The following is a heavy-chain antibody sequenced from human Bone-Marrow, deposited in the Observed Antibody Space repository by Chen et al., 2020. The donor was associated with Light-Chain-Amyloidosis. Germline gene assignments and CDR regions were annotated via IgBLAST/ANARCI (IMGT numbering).Heavy chain of an antibody. D-gene: IGHD6-19*01. CDR2: IYYSGST. V-gene: IGHV4-39*01. CDR1: GGSISSSSYY. CDR3: ARRQRAVAGTGLLDY. Sequence: QLQLQESGPGLVKPSETLSLTCTVSGGSISSSSYYWGWIRQPPGKGLEWIGSIYYSGSTYYNPSLKSRVTISVDTSKNQFSLKLSSVTAADTAVYYCARRQRAVAGTGLLDYWGQGTLVTVSS. J-gene: IGHJ4*02.